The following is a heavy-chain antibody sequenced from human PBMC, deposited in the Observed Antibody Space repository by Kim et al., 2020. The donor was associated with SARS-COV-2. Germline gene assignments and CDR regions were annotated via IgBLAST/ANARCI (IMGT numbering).Heavy chain of an antibody. V-gene: IGHV1-18*01. CDR2: SSGYSGNT. D-gene: IGHD3-9*01. J-gene: IGHJ4*01. CDR3: SRGDYLTLTH. CDR1: GYTFDSYG. Sequence: ASVKVSCKASGYTFDSYGMTWVRQAPGQGLEWMGWSSGYSGNTESARKFQDRVTMTTDASTTTAYLALRSLRSDDTSVYYCSRGDYLTLTHWGHGTLVTV.